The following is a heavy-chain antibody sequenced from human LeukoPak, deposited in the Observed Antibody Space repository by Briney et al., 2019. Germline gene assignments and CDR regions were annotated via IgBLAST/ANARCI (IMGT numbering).Heavy chain of an antibody. Sequence: SETLSLTCTVSGGSISSYYCSWIRPPPGKGLEWSGYIYYSGSTNYNPSLKSRVTISVDTSKTQFSLKLRSVTAADTAVYYCARDGGYCSSTNCYDYWGQGTLVTVSS. CDR3: ARDGGYCSSTNCYDY. CDR2: IYYSGST. J-gene: IGHJ4*02. V-gene: IGHV4-59*01. CDR1: GGSISSYY. D-gene: IGHD2-2*03.